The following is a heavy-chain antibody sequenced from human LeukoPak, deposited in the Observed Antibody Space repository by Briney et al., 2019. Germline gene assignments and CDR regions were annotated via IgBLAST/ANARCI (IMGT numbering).Heavy chain of an antibody. CDR3: ARDATREDGYVYFDY. J-gene: IGHJ4*02. CDR2: ISYDGSNK. CDR1: GFTFSSYG. Sequence: PGGSLRLSCAASGFTFSSYGMHWVRQAPGKGLEWVAVISYDGSNKYYADSVKGRFTISRDNAENSVFLQMNSLRAEDTAVYYCARDATREDGYVYFDYWGQGALVTVSS. V-gene: IGHV3-30*03. D-gene: IGHD3-16*01.